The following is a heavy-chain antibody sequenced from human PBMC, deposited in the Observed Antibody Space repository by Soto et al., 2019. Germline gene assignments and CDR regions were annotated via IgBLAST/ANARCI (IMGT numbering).Heavy chain of an antibody. CDR2: VYYSGST. J-gene: IGHJ4*02. V-gene: IGHV4-59*01. D-gene: IGHD5-12*01. CDR3: AKYRRTDAEGYRLDF. Sequence: KPSETLSLTCTLSGGSIGGYYWSWIRQPPGKGLEWIGYVYYSGSTKYNPSLESRVTISVDMSNNQFSLMLTSVTAADTAVYYCAKYRRTDAEGYRLDFWGQGTLVTVSS. CDR1: GGSIGGYY.